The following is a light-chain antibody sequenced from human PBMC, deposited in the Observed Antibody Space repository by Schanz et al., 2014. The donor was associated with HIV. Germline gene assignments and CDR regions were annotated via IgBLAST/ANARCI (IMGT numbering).Light chain of an antibody. V-gene: IGKV1-5*03. CDR3: LQHNSYPLT. J-gene: IGKJ4*01. CDR1: QGIGTW. Sequence: DIQMTQSPSRLSASVGDSVTITCRASQGIGTWLAWYQQKPGKAPELLIYEASTLKSGVPLRFTGSGSGTEFALTISSLQPDDFATYYCLQHNSYPLTFGGGTKVEIK. CDR2: EAS.